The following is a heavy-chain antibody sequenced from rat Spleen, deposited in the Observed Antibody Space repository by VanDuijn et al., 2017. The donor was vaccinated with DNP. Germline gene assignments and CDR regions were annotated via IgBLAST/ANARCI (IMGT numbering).Heavy chain of an antibody. CDR1: GFSITSNY. CDR2: ISYSGGT. Sequence: EVQLQESGPGLVKPSQSLSLTCSVTGFSITSNYRWNWIRKFPGSKMEWMGYISYSGGTRYNPSLKSRISITRDTSENQFFLHLNSVTTEDTATYYCARWNYYGYNGFDYWGQGVMVTVSS. J-gene: IGHJ2*01. V-gene: IGHV3-1*01. D-gene: IGHD1-9*01. CDR3: ARWNYYGYNGFDY.